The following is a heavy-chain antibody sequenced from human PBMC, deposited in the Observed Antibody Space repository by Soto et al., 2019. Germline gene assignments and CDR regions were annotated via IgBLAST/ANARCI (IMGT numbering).Heavy chain of an antibody. Sequence: EVQLVESGGGLVQPGGSLRLSCTASEFTSSNYWMHWVRQVPGKGLVWVSRIKGDGSSPTYADSVKGRFTISRDNAKNTLYLQLNSLRAEDTALYYCARDPDNYGYSYLEDWGQGTLVTVSS. V-gene: IGHV3-74*01. CDR3: ARDPDNYGYSYLED. CDR1: EFTSSNYW. J-gene: IGHJ4*02. CDR2: IKGDGSSP. D-gene: IGHD5-18*01.